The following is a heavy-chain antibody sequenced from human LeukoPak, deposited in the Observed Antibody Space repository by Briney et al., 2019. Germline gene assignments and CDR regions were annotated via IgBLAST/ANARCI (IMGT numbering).Heavy chain of an antibody. V-gene: IGHV3-53*01. CDR2: IYSGGST. J-gene: IGHJ4*02. Sequence: GGSLRLSCAASGFTVSSNYMSWVRQAPGKGLEWVPVIYSGGSTYYADSVKGRFTISRDNSKNTLYLQMNSLRAEDTAVYYCARDYGSSPALGYWGQGTLVTVSS. D-gene: IGHD6-6*01. CDR3: ARDYGSSPALGY. CDR1: GFTVSSNY.